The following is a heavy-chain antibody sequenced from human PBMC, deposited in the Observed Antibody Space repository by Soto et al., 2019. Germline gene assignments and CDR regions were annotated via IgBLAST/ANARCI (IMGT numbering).Heavy chain of an antibody. CDR2: TGGLETDT. CDR3: AKDRMSYNSVWDPFDI. Sequence: EVQLLESGGGLVQPGESLRLSCAASGFTFSTYAMSWVRQAPGEGLEWVAGTGGLETDTYYTDSVRGRFTISRDNSRSTLVLQMTSLRADDTAIYYCAKDRMSYNSVWDPFDIWGQGTVVIVSS. D-gene: IGHD1-26*01. V-gene: IGHV3-23*01. CDR1: GFTFSTYA. J-gene: IGHJ3*02.